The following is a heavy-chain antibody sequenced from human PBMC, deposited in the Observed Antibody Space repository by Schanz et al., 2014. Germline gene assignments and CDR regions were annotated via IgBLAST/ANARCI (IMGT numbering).Heavy chain of an antibody. D-gene: IGHD6-6*01. CDR3: AKVWKDHRIAGRPGWSDGMDV. V-gene: IGHV3-23*01. CDR1: AFALNNYD. Sequence: EVQLLESGGDLVQPGGSLRLSCAASAFALNNYDMTWVRQAPGKGLEWVSCIRGSGGSTLYADSVQGRFTISRDDSKNMLYLQMNSLRAEDTAVYYCAKVWKDHRIAGRPGWSDGMDVWGQGTTVTVSS. J-gene: IGHJ6*02. CDR2: IRGSGGST.